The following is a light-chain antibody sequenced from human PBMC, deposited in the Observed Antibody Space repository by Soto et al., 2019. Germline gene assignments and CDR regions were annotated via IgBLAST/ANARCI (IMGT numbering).Light chain of an antibody. CDR2: TAS. J-gene: IGKJ1*01. V-gene: IGKV1-5*03. CDR3: QQHESYPRT. CDR1: QSINTW. Sequence: DIQMTQSPSTLSASVGDRVTITCRASQSINTWLAWYQQKPGKAPRLLIYTASGLESGVPSRFSGSGSGTEFTLTISSLQPDDFATYYCQQHESYPRTFGQGTKVEIK.